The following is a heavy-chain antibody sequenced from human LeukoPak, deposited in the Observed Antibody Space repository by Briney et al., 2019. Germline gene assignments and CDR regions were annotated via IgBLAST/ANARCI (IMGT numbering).Heavy chain of an antibody. Sequence: ASVKVSCKASGYTFTGYYLHWVRQAPGQGLEWMGWINPNSGGTNYAQKFQGRVTMTRDTSISTAYMELSRLRFDDTAVYYCARDRRTSRSWLYWGQGTLVTVSS. CDR1: GYTFTGYY. CDR2: INPNSGGT. CDR3: ARDRRTSRSWLY. V-gene: IGHV1-2*02. J-gene: IGHJ4*02. D-gene: IGHD6-13*01.